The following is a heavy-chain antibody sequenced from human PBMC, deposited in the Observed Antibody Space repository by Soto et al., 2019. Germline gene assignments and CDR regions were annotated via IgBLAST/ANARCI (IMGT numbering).Heavy chain of an antibody. CDR3: ARVMAAMQNWLDP. Sequence: KTSETLPLTCSVSGGSISSIDYFWSWIRQPPGKGLEWIGFIYHTGTTYYNPSLRSRVTISIDTSKSQFSMKLNSVTAADTAVYYCARVMAAMQNWLDPWGQGTLVTVSS. CDR1: GGSISSIDYF. V-gene: IGHV4-30-4*01. J-gene: IGHJ5*02. CDR2: IYHTGTT. D-gene: IGHD2-2*01.